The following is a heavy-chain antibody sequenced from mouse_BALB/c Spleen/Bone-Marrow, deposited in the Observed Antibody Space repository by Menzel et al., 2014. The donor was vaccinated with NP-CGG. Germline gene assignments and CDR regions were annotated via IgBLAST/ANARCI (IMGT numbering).Heavy chain of an antibody. J-gene: IGHJ4*01. Sequence: VMLVESGPGLVAPSQSLSITCTVSGFSLXSYGLSWVRQPPGKGLEWLGVIWGDGSTNYHSALISRLSISKDNSKSQVFLKLNSLQTDDTATYQCAKGEYGKRYYVMDYWGQGTSVTVSS. V-gene: IGHV2-3*01. CDR1: GFSLXSYG. D-gene: IGHD2-10*02. CDR2: IWGDGST. CDR3: AKGEYGKRYYVMDY.